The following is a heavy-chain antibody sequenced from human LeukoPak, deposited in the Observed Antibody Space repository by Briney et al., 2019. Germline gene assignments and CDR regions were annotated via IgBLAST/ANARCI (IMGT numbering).Heavy chain of an antibody. CDR1: GFTFSSYW. CDR2: IKQDGSEK. J-gene: IGHJ4*02. CDR3: ARVPVEFGELSLLFDH. V-gene: IGHV3-7*03. Sequence: GGSLRLSCAASGFTFSSYWMSWVRQAPGKGLEWVANIKQDGSEKYYVDSVKGRFTISRDNAKNSLYLQMNSLRAEDTAVYYCARVPVEFGELSLLFDHWGQGTLVTVSS. D-gene: IGHD3-10*01.